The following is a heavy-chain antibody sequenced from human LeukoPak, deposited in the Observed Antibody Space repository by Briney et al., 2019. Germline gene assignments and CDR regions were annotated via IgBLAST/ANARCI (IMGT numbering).Heavy chain of an antibody. CDR2: IYYSGST. D-gene: IGHD3-22*01. V-gene: IGHV4-59*08. Sequence: SETLSLTCTVSGGSISSYYWSWIRQPPGKGLEWIGYIYYSGSTNYNPSLKSRVTISVDTSKNQFSLKLSSVTAADTAVYYCARGEGYYDSSGYYIPNWFDPWGQGTLVTVSS. CDR1: GGSISSYY. CDR3: ARGEGYYDSSGYYIPNWFDP. J-gene: IGHJ5*02.